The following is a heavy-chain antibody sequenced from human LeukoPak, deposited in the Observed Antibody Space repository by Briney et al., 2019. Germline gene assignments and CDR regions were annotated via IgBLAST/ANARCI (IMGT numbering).Heavy chain of an antibody. V-gene: IGHV4-59*12. CDR1: GGSISSYY. D-gene: IGHD4-17*01. Sequence: PSETLSLTCTVSGGSISSYYWSWIRQPPGKGLEWIGYIYYSGSTNYNPSLKSRVTISVDTSKNQFSLKLSSVTAADTAVYYRARDRVGDYLTAHNWFDPWGQGTLVTVSS. J-gene: IGHJ5*02. CDR3: ARDRVGDYLTAHNWFDP. CDR2: IYYSGST.